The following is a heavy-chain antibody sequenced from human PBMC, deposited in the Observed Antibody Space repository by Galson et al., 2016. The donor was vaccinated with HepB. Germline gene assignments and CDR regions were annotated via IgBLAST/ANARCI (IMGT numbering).Heavy chain of an antibody. CDR1: GFTFSSCA. CDR2: ITTYGGT. CDR3: AKEFLGVSGGTAGFDH. Sequence: SLRLSCAASGFTFSSCAMTWVRQAPGKGLGWISAITTYGGTYYAGSVKGRFTISRDNSKNTVYLQMNSLRAEDTALYYCAKEFLGVSGGTAGFDHWGQGALVSVSS. D-gene: IGHD2-15*01. J-gene: IGHJ4*02. V-gene: IGHV3-23*01.